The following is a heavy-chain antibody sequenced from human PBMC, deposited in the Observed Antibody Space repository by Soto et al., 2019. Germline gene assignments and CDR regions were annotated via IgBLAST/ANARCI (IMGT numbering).Heavy chain of an antibody. V-gene: IGHV4-4*02. Sequence: SETLSLTCAVSGVSLTSGNWWTWVRQSPQRGLGYIGEIFHDGTANYYPSFERRVAMSVDTSRNQFSLKLTSVTAADTAVYFCSRLVCDTRLNYMYFDFWGPGTLVTVSS. CDR3: SRLVCDTRLNYMYFDF. D-gene: IGHD3-10*01. J-gene: IGHJ4*01. CDR1: GVSLTSGNW. CDR2: IFHDGTA.